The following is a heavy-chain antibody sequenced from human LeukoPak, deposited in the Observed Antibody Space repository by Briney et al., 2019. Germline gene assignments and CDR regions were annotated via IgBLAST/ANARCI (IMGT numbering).Heavy chain of an antibody. Sequence: GASVKVSCKASGYTFTSYGISWVRQAPGQGLEWMGWISAYNGNTNYAQKLQGRVTMTTDTSTSTAYMELSSLRSEDTAVYYCASAPYYYGSGRAAAFDIWGQGTMVTVSS. CDR1: GYTFTSYG. V-gene: IGHV1-18*01. CDR2: ISAYNGNT. D-gene: IGHD3-10*01. J-gene: IGHJ3*02. CDR3: ASAPYYYGSGRAAAFDI.